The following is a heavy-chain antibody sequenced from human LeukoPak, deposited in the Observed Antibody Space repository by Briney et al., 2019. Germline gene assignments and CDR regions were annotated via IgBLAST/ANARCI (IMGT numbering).Heavy chain of an antibody. J-gene: IGHJ4*02. D-gene: IGHD1-1*01. CDR2: ISNNGGNS. Sequence: GGSLRLSCSASGFTFSAYAMYWVRQAPGKGLEYVSGISNNGGNSFYADSVKGRFTISRDNSKNTLYLQMSSLRAEDTALYYCVKITSVTGGDCWGQGTRLTVSS. V-gene: IGHV3-64D*09. CDR3: VKITSVTGGDC. CDR1: GFTFSAYA.